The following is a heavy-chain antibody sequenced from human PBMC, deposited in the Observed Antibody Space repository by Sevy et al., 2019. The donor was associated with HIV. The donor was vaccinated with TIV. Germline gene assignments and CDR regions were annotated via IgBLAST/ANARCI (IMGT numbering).Heavy chain of an antibody. Sequence: GGSLRLSCAASSFSFNTHAMHWVRQAPGKGLDWVALISKDGSAKYYADSVKGRFTVSRDDSKNTLYLQMNSLRPEDSAVYYCAREGGHTSAWTPGKYWGQGTQVTVSS. CDR1: SFSFNTHA. V-gene: IGHV3-30-3*01. D-gene: IGHD6-19*01. CDR3: AREGGHTSAWTPGKY. CDR2: ISKDGSAK. J-gene: IGHJ4*02.